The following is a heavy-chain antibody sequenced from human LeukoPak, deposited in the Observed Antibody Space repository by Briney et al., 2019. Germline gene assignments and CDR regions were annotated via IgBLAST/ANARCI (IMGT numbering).Heavy chain of an antibody. V-gene: IGHV3-23*01. Sequence: PGGSLRLSCEASGFTFGNFGMTWVRQAPGKGLQWVSGITGSTTWTYYAASVKGRFTVSRGNSQNTLHLQMNSPRADDTAVYYCARELVSSGTGYFDLWGRGTLVTVSS. CDR3: ARELVSSGTGYFDL. J-gene: IGHJ2*01. D-gene: IGHD3-10*02. CDR2: ITGSTTWT. CDR1: GFTFGNFG.